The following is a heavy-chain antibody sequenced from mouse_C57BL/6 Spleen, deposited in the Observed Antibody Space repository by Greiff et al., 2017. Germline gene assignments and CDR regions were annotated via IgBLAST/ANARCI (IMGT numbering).Heavy chain of an antibody. D-gene: IGHD1-1*01. CDR3: ARSGDYYGSSYVPWYFDV. J-gene: IGHJ1*03. V-gene: IGHV7-3*01. CDR1: GFTFTDYY. Sequence: EVQVVESGGGLVQPGGSLSLSCAASGFTFTDYYMSWVRQPPGKALEWLGFIRNKANGYTTEYSASVKGRFTISRDNSQSILYLQMNALRAEDSATYFCARSGDYYGSSYVPWYFDVWGTGTTVTVSS. CDR2: IRNKANGYTT.